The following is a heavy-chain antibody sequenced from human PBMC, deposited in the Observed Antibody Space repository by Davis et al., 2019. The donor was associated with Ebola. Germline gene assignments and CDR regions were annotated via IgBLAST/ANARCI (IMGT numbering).Heavy chain of an antibody. D-gene: IGHD2-2*01. CDR3: ARQREAPAATRRGWYFDL. V-gene: IGHV3-66*04. CDR1: GFTVSSNY. Sequence: PGGSLRLSCAASGFTVSSNYMSWVRQAPGKGLEWVSVIYSGGSTYYADSVKGRFTISRDNSKNTLYLQMNSLRAEDTAVYYCARQREAPAATRRGWYFDLWGRGTLVTVSS. J-gene: IGHJ2*01. CDR2: IYSGGST.